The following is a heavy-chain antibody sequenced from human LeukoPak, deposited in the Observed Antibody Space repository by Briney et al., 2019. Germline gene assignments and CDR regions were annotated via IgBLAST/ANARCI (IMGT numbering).Heavy chain of an antibody. D-gene: IGHD4-23*01. CDR2: ITGSADRT. Sequence: GGSLRLSCAASGFTFSTYAMSWVRQAPGKGLEWVSAITGSADRTHYADSVKGRFTISRDNSKNTLYLQMNSLRAEDTAVYYCAKDLGNSFDYWGQGTLVTVSS. J-gene: IGHJ4*02. V-gene: IGHV3-23*01. CDR1: GFTFSTYA. CDR3: AKDLGNSFDY.